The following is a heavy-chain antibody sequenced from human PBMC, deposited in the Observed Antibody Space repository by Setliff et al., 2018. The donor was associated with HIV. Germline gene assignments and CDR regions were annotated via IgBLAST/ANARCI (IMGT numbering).Heavy chain of an antibody. J-gene: IGHJ3*01. CDR1: DYTFTTYW. V-gene: IGHV5-51*01. CDR3: ARRDGRSMNAFQI. Sequence: GESLKISCKALDYTFTTYWIAWVRQMPGEGLEWMGIIYPDDSDIRYNPSFQNQITISADKSIATAFLQLNNLKASDTATYYCARRDGRSMNAFQIWGPGTMVTVSS. CDR2: IYPDDSDI. D-gene: IGHD2-21*01.